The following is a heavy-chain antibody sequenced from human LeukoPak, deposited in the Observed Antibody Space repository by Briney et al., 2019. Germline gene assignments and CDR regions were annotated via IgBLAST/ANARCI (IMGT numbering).Heavy chain of an antibody. CDR1: GFTFSSYA. J-gene: IGHJ6*03. CDR2: INSDGSHT. V-gene: IGHV3-74*01. CDR3: ARGDFYYYYYMDF. Sequence: SGGSLRLSCAASGFTFSSYAMSWVRQAPGKGLMWVSRINSDGSHTSYADSVKGRFTISRDNAKNTLYLQMNSLRAEDTAVYYCARGDFYYYYYMDFWGKGTTVTVSS.